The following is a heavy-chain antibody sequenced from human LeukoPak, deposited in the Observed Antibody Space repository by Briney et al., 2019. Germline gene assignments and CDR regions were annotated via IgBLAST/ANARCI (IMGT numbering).Heavy chain of an antibody. CDR2: MNPNSGNT. Sequence: GASVKVSCKASGYTFTSYDINLVRQATGQGLEWMGWMNPNSGNTGYAQKFQGRVTMTRNTSISTAYMELSSLLAEVAYFYNCARGLEDVGYWGKGTLVTVSS. V-gene: IGHV1-8*01. J-gene: IGHJ4*02. CDR3: ARGLEDVGY. D-gene: IGHD1-1*01. CDR1: GYTFTSYD.